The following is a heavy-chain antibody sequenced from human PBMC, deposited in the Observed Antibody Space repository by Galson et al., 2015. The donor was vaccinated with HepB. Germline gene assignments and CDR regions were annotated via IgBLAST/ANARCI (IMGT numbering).Heavy chain of an antibody. Sequence: SVKVSCKASGYTFTSYYMHWVRQAPGQGLEWLGRINPSDGSTSYAQKFQGRVTMTRDTSTSTVYMELSSLRSEDTAVYYCARGRLAYCGGDCYSFDYWGQGTLVTVSS. J-gene: IGHJ4*02. CDR1: GYTFTSYY. CDR2: INPSDGST. V-gene: IGHV1-46*01. D-gene: IGHD2-21*02. CDR3: ARGRLAYCGGDCYSFDY.